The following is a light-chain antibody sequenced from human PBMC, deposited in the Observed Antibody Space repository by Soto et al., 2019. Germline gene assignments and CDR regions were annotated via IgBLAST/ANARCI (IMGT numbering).Light chain of an antibody. J-gene: IGKJ2*01. Sequence: EIVLTQSPGTLSLSPGERATLSCRASQSVISTYLAWYQQRPGQAPRLLIYGASTRATGIPDRFSGSGSGTDFSLTISRLEPEDFAVYYCQHYGTSHYTFGQGTRLDI. CDR2: GAS. CDR3: QHYGTSHYT. CDR1: QSVISTY. V-gene: IGKV3-20*01.